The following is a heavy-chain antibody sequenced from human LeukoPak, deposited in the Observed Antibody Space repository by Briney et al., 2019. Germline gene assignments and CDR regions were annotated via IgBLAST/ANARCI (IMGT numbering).Heavy chain of an antibody. CDR2: INWNGGST. V-gene: IGHV3-20*04. J-gene: IGHJ4*02. Sequence: PGGSLRLSCAASGFIFDDYGMSWVRQVSGKGLEWVSGINWNGGSTGYADSVKGRFTISRDNAKNSLYLQMNSLRVEDTALYYCAGGDRNGWYFDFWGQGTLVTVSS. CDR3: AGGDRNGWYFDF. CDR1: GFIFDDYG. D-gene: IGHD6-19*01.